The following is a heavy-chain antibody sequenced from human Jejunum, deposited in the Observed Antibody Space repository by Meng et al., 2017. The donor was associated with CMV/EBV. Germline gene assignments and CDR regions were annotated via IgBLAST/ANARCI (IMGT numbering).Heavy chain of an antibody. CDR1: GFIVSGYS. J-gene: IGHJ4*02. Sequence: SGFIVSGYSMNWVRQARGKGLEWVSHISSSSTTIHYADSVKGRFTISRDNAKNSLYLQMNSLRAEDTAVYYCARDSGWLESFDYWGQGTLVTVSS. V-gene: IGHV3-48*04. CDR2: ISSSSTTI. D-gene: IGHD3-3*01. CDR3: ARDSGWLESFDY.